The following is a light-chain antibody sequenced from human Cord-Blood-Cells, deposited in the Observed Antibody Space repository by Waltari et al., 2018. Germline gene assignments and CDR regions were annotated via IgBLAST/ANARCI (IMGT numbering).Light chain of an antibody. CDR2: LGS. J-gene: IGKJ1*01. CDR3: MQALQTPWT. CDR1: QSLLHSNGYNY. V-gene: IGKV2-28*01. Sequence: DIVLTKSPLSLPVTPGEPASIPCRSSQSLLHSNGYNYLDWYLQKPGQSPQLLIYLGSNRSSGVPDRFSGSGSGTDFTLKISRVEAEDVGVYYCMQALQTPWTFGQGTKVEIK.